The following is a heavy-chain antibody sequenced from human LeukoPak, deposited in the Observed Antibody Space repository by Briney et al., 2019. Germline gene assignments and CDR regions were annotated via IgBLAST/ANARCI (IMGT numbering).Heavy chain of an antibody. Sequence: AASVKVSCKASGYTFTSYYMHWVRQAPGQGLEWMGIINPSGGSTSYAQKFQGRATMTRDTSTSTVYMELSSLRSEDTAVYYCARSDYDILTGYYIGYWGQGTLVTVSS. J-gene: IGHJ4*02. V-gene: IGHV1-46*01. CDR3: ARSDYDILTGYYIGY. CDR1: GYTFTSYY. CDR2: INPSGGST. D-gene: IGHD3-9*01.